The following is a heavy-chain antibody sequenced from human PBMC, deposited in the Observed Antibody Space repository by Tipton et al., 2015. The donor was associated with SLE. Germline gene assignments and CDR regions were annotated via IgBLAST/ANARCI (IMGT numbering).Heavy chain of an antibody. CDR1: GYSFTGYW. CDR3: VRELVGGHFDY. J-gene: IGHJ4*02. CDR2: IIPSGGST. V-gene: IGHV1-46*01. D-gene: IGHD3-16*01. Sequence: QLVQSGAEVKKPGESLKISCKGSGYSFTGYWIGWVRQVPGQGLEWMGIIIPSGGSTNYAQKFQGRVTMTRDTSTSTVYMELSSPTSEDTAVYYCVRELVGGHFDYWGQGTLVTVSS.